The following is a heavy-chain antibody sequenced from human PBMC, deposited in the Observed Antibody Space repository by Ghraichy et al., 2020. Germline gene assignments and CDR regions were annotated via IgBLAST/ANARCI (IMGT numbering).Heavy chain of an antibody. CDR3: ARDSNWFDQ. CDR1: GFIFTDYW. Sequence: GESLNISCRASGFIFTDYWMAWVRRAPGKGLELVANIKQDGGERKFADSVKGRFSISRDNADDSVFLHMNNLRVEDSAIYYCARDSNWFDQWGQGTLVTVSS. V-gene: IGHV3-7*01. J-gene: IGHJ5*02. CDR2: IKQDGGER.